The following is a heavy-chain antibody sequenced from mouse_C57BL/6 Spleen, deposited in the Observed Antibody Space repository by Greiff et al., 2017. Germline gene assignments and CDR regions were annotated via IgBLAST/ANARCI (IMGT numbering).Heavy chain of an antibody. CDR3: ARYYDYDDGFAY. CDR2: IYPGSGST. D-gene: IGHD2-4*01. Sequence: VQLQQPGAELVKPGASVKMSCKASGYTFTSYWITWVKQRPGQGLEWIGDIYPGSGSTNYNEKFKSKATLTVDTSSSTAYMQLSSLTSEDSAVYYCARYYDYDDGFAYWGQGTLVTVSA. V-gene: IGHV1-55*01. J-gene: IGHJ3*01. CDR1: GYTFTSYW.